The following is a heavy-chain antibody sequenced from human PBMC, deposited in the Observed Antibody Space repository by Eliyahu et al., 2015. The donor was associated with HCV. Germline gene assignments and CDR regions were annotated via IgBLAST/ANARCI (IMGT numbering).Heavy chain of an antibody. J-gene: IGHJ5*02. CDR3: ARLGPSILTGYYGGAWFDP. D-gene: IGHD3-9*01. CDR1: GYSFXSYW. CDR2: IDPSDSXT. V-gene: IGHV5-10-1*03. Sequence: EVQLVQSGAEVKKPGESLRISCKGSGYSFXSYWXRWVRQMPGKGLEGMGRIDPSDSXTNYSPSXQGHVTISADKSISTAYLQWSSLKASDTAMYYCARLGPSILTGYYGGAWFDPWGQGTLVTVSS.